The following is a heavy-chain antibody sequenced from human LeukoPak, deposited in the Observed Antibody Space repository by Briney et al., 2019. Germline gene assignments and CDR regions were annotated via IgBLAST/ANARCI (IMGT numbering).Heavy chain of an antibody. J-gene: IGHJ4*02. CDR2: IKEDGSEI. D-gene: IGHD5-18*01. V-gene: IGHV3-7*01. Sequence: GGSLRLSCAASGFTFSSHWMSWVRQAPGKGLEWVANIKEDGSEIYYVDSVKGRFTISRDNAKNSLYLQINSLGAEDTAVYYCTRRGYGYWGQGTLVTVSS. CDR3: TRRGYGY. CDR1: GFTFSSHW.